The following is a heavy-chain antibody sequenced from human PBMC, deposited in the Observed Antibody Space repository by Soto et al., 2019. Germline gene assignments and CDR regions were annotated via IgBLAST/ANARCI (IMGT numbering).Heavy chain of an antibody. CDR1: GFTFSSYD. J-gene: IGHJ6*02. V-gene: IGHV3-13*04. CDR3: ARGPRCYYYGSGSFYYGMDV. Sequence: EVQLVESGGGLVQPGGSLRLSCAASGFTFSSYDMHWVRQATGKGLEWVSAIGTAGDTYYPGSVKGRFTISRENAKNSLYLQMNSLSAGDTAVYYCARGPRCYYYGSGSFYYGMDVWGQGTTVTVSS. D-gene: IGHD3-10*01. CDR2: IGTAGDT.